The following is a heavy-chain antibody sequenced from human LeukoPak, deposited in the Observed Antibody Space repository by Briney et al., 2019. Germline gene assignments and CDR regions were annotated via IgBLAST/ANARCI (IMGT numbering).Heavy chain of an antibody. J-gene: IGHJ6*02. CDR3: AKDSYWFPISYYYGMDV. V-gene: IGHV3-30*04. Sequence: AGGSLRLSCAASGFTFSSYAMHWVRQAPGKGLEWMAVISHDGSNTYYADSVKGRFTISRDKSKNTVHLQSDSLRAEDTAVYYCAKDSYWFPISYYYGMDVWGQGTTVTVSS. CDR1: GFTFSSYA. D-gene: IGHD2-8*02. CDR2: ISHDGSNT.